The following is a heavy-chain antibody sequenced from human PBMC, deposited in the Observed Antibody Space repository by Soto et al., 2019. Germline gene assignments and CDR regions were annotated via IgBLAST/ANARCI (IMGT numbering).Heavy chain of an antibody. CDR1: GYTFTSYG. D-gene: IGHD4-17*01. CDR2: ISAYNGNT. J-gene: IGHJ5*02. V-gene: IGHV1-18*01. Sequence: ASVKVSCKASGYTFTSYGISWVRQAPGQGLEWMGWISAYNGNTNYAQKLQGRVTMTTDTSTSTAYMELRSLRSDDTAVYYCARELEGNYGDGWFDPWGQGTLVTVSS. CDR3: ARELEGNYGDGWFDP.